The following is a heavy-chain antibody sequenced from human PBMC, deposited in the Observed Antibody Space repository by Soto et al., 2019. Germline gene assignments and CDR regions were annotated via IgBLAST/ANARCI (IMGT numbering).Heavy chain of an antibody. V-gene: IGHV3-23*01. CDR2: ISGSGGST. D-gene: IGHD3-10*01. Sequence: EVQLLESGGGLVQPGGSLRLSCAASGFTFSSYAMSWVRQAPGKGLEWVSAISGSGGSTYYADSVKGRFTISRDNSKNTLYLQMNSLRAEDTAVYYCAKDITMVRGVIITLNYYYYYGMDVWGQGTAVTVSS. CDR3: AKDITMVRGVIITLNYYYYYGMDV. CDR1: GFTFSSYA. J-gene: IGHJ6*02.